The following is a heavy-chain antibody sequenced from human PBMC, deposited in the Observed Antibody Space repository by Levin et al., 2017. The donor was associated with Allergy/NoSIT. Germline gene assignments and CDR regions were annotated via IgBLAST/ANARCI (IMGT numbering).Heavy chain of an antibody. CDR3: AAGSINYSPDY. Sequence: GESLKISCAASGFTFSDYYINWIRQAPGRGLEWVSYISGSGSAIYYGDSVKGRFTISRDNAKNSLYLQMNSLRAEDTAIYYCAAGSINYSPDYWGQGTLVTVSS. V-gene: IGHV3-11*01. D-gene: IGHD1-14*01. CDR2: ISGSGSAI. CDR1: GFTFSDYY. J-gene: IGHJ4*02.